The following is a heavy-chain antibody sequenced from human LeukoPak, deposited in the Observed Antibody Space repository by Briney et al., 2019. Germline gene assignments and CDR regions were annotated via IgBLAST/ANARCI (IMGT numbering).Heavy chain of an antibody. CDR2: INHSGST. V-gene: IGHV4-34*01. CDR1: GGSLSGYY. D-gene: IGHD2-2*01. J-gene: IGHJ4*02. CDR3: ARIDGYCSSTSCQSRPYYLDY. Sequence: KTSETLSLTCAVYGGSLSGYYWSWIRQPPGKGLEWIGEINHSGSTNYNPSLKSRVTISVDTSKNQFSLKLSSVTAADTAVYYCARIDGYCSSTSCQSRPYYLDYWGQGTLVTVSS.